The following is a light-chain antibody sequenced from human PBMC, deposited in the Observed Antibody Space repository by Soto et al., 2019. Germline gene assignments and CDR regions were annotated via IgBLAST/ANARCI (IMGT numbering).Light chain of an antibody. J-gene: IGLJ3*02. V-gene: IGLV4-69*01. CDR3: QTWGTGIRV. Sequence: QLVLTQSPSASASLGASVKLTCTLSSGHSSYTIAWHQQQPEKGPRYLMKLNSDGSHNKGDGIPDRFSGSSSGAERYLTISSLQSEDEADYYCQTWGTGIRVFGGGTQLT. CDR1: SGHSSYT. CDR2: LNSDGSH.